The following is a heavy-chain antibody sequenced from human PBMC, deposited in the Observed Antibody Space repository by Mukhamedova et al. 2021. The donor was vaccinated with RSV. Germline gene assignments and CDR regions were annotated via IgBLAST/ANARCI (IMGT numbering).Heavy chain of an antibody. Sequence: GYTKFSQRFQDRVTITRDTSATTVYLAMSSLRSEDTAMYFCVRDHGEFYFDHWGQGTLLTVSS. D-gene: IGHD7-27*01. V-gene: IGHV1-3*01. J-gene: IGHJ4*02. CDR3: VRDHGEFYFDH. CDR2: GYT.